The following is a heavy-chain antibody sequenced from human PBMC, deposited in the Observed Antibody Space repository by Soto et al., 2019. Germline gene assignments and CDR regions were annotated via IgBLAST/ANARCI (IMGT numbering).Heavy chain of an antibody. J-gene: IGHJ6*02. V-gene: IGHV3-30-3*01. D-gene: IGHD6-19*01. CDR3: ARDATRVAVYYYGMDV. Sequence: QVQLVESEGGVVQPGRSLRLSCAASGFTFSSYAMHWVRQAPGKGLEWVAVISYDGSNKYYADSVKGRFTISRDNSKNTLYLQMNSLRAEDTAVYYCARDATRVAVYYYGMDVWGQGTTVTVSS. CDR2: ISYDGSNK. CDR1: GFTFSSYA.